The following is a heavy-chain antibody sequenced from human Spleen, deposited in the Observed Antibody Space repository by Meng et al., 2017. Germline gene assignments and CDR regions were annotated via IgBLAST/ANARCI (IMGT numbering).Heavy chain of an antibody. Sequence: ETLSLTCAASGSTFSSYTMNWVRQAPGKGLEWVSSIGSSSNYIYYADSLKGRFTISRDNAKNSLYLQMNSLRAEDTAVYYCARGNTGNSYGMVVWGQGTTVTVSS. J-gene: IGHJ6*02. D-gene: IGHD7-27*01. V-gene: IGHV3-21*01. CDR1: GSTFSSYT. CDR3: ARGNTGNSYGMVV. CDR2: IGSSSNYI.